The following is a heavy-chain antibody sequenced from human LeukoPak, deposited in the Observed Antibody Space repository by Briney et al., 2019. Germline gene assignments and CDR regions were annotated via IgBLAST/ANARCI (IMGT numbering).Heavy chain of an antibody. CDR3: ARICNGEEIDY. D-gene: IGHD2-8*01. CDR1: GYSFTSYW. V-gene: IGHV5-51*01. CDR2: IYPGDSDT. Sequence: GESLKISRKGSGYSFTSYWIGWVRQMPGKGLELMGIIYPGDSDTRYSPSFQGQVNILADKSISTASLQWSSLKGSDTAMYYCARICNGEEIDYWGQGTLVTVSS. J-gene: IGHJ4*02.